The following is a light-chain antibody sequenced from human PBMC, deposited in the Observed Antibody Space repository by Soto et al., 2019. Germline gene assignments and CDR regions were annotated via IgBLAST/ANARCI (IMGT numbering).Light chain of an antibody. J-gene: IGKJ1*01. CDR2: GAS. V-gene: IGKV3-15*01. CDR1: QSVSSN. CDR3: QQYNNWPRT. Sequence: EIVVTQSPAKLSVSPGERATLSCRARQSVSSNLAWYQQEPGQAHRLLIYGASTRATGIPARFSGSGSGTEFTLTISSLQSEDFAVYYCQQYNNWPRTFGQGTKVDIK.